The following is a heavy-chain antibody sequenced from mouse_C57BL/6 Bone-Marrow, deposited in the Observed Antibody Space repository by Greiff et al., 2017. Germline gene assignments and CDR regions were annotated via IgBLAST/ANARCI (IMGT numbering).Heavy chain of an antibody. Sequence: EVKLMESGGGLVKPGGSLKLSCAASGFTFSSYTMSWVRQTPEKRLQWVAAISGGGGNTYYPDSVKGRFTISSDNDTNILYLQMSRLESEETALYYDSRQVTTGLATKYFEYWGTGTTVTVAS. J-gene: IGHJ1*03. V-gene: IGHV5-9*01. CDR3: SRQVTTGLATKYFEY. D-gene: IGHD2-3*01. CDR1: GFTFSSYT. CDR2: ISGGGGNT.